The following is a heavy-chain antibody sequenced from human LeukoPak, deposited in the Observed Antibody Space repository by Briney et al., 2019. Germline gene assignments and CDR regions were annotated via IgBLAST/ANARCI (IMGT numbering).Heavy chain of an antibody. J-gene: IGHJ6*03. D-gene: IGHD2-2*01. Sequence: ASEKVSCKASGYTFTNSDINWVRQATGQGLEWMGWMNPNSGNTGYAQNFQGRVTMTKNTSISTAYMELSSLRSEDTAVYYCARSWQSPAAARLGYYYYYYIDVWGKGTTVTVSS. V-gene: IGHV1-8*01. CDR2: MNPNSGNT. CDR3: ARSWQSPAAARLGYYYYYYIDV. CDR1: GYTFTNSD.